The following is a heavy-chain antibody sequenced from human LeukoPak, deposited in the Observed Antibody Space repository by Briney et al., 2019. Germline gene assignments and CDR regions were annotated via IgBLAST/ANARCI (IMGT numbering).Heavy chain of an antibody. Sequence: GGSLRLSCAASGFTFSSYAMHWVRQAPGKGLEWVAVISYDGSNKYYADSVKGRFTISRDNSKNTLYLQMNSLRAEDTAAYYCAGAAGNFDYWGQGTLVTVSS. J-gene: IGHJ4*02. V-gene: IGHV3-30-3*01. CDR1: GFTFSSYA. CDR3: AGAAGNFDY. CDR2: ISYDGSNK.